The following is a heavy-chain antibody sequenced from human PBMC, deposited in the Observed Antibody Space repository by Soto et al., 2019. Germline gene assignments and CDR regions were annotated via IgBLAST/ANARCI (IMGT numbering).Heavy chain of an antibody. CDR3: ARAHIAVAALPYYFDY. CDR2: INPNSGGT. J-gene: IGHJ4*02. V-gene: IGHV1-2*04. Sequence: QVQLVQSGAEVKKPGASVKVSCKASGYTFTGYYMHWVRQAPGQGLEWMGWINPNSGGTNYAQKFQGWVTMTRDTSISTAYMELSRLRSDDTAVYYCARAHIAVAALPYYFDYWGQGTLVTVSS. D-gene: IGHD6-19*01. CDR1: GYTFTGYY.